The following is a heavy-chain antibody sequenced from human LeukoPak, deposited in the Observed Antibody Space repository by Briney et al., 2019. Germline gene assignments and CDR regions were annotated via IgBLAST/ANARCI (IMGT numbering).Heavy chain of an antibody. V-gene: IGHV3-23*01. CDR2: ISGSDGTS. J-gene: IGHJ4*02. Sequence: PGGSLRLSCGASGFTFSSYAMSWVRQAPGKGLEWVSSISGSDGTSHYADFVKGRFTISRDNSKNTLYLQMNSLRAEDTAAYYCAKSLGVGGYTRYKGFDQWGQGTLVVVSS. CDR1: GFTFSSYA. D-gene: IGHD3-16*02. CDR3: AKSLGVGGYTRYKGFDQ.